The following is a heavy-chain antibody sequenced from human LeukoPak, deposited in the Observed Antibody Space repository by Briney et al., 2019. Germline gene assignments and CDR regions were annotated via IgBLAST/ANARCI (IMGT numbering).Heavy chain of an antibody. Sequence: GGSLRLSCAASGFTFSSYAMHWVRQAPGKGLEWVAVISYDGSNKYYADSVKGRFTISSDNSKNTLYLQMNSLRAEDTAVYYCARDWSDYGDYVSLFDYWGQGTLVTVSS. D-gene: IGHD4-17*01. CDR2: ISYDGSNK. CDR1: GFTFSSYA. J-gene: IGHJ4*02. V-gene: IGHV3-30-3*01. CDR3: ARDWSDYGDYVSLFDY.